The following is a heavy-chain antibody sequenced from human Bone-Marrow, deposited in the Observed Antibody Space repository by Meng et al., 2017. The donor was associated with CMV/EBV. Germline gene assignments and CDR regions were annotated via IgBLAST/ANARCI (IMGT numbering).Heavy chain of an antibody. V-gene: IGHV1-8*01. CDR2: MNPNSGNT. D-gene: IGHD6-6*01. J-gene: IGHJ5*02. Sequence: ASVKVSCKTSGYTFTSYDINWLRQATGQGIEWMGWMNPNSGNTGDAQKFQGRITMTRDTSTSTAYMELSRLRSDDTAVYYCARRIAAQHNWFDPWGQGTLVTVSS. CDR3: ARRIAAQHNWFDP. CDR1: GYTFTSYD.